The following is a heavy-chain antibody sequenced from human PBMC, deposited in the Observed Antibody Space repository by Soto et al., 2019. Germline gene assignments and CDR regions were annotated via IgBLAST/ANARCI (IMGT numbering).Heavy chain of an antibody. CDR2: ISSTTNYI. V-gene: IGHV3-21*06. J-gene: IGHJ4*02. CDR1: GFTFTRYS. CDR3: ARESEDLTSNFDY. Sequence: GGSLRLSCAASGFTFTRYSMNWVRQAPGKGLEWVSSISSTTNYIYYGDSMKGRFTISRDDAKNSLYLEMNSLRAEDTAVYYCARESEDLTSNFDYWGQGTLVTVSS.